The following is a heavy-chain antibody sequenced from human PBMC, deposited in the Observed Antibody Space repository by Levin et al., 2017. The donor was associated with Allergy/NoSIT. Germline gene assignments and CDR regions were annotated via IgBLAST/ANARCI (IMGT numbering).Heavy chain of an antibody. CDR3: AREDRGCSSTSCYGRALKGRFDP. J-gene: IGHJ5*02. CDR2: IYYSGST. V-gene: IGHV4-59*01. CDR1: GGSISSYY. D-gene: IGHD2-2*01. Sequence: ASETLSLTCTVSGGSISSYYWSWIRQPPGKGLEWIGYIYYSGSTNYNPSLKSRVTISVDTSKNQFSLKLSSVTAADTAVYYCAREDRGCSSTSCYGRALKGRFDPWGQGTLVTVSS.